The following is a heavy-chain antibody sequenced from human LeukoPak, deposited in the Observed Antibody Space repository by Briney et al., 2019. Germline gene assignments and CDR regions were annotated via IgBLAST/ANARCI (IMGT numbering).Heavy chain of an antibody. CDR3: ARFEAYYDALGGMDV. D-gene: IGHD3-22*01. CDR2: VIPIHDTT. J-gene: IGHJ6*02. Sequence: ASVKVSCKASGGTFSSDAINWVRQAPGQGLEWMGRVIPIHDTTNYAQKFQGRVTITADKSTGTAYMELSSLRSADTAVYYCARFEAYYDALGGMDVWGQGTTVTVSS. V-gene: IGHV1-69*04. CDR1: GGTFSSDA.